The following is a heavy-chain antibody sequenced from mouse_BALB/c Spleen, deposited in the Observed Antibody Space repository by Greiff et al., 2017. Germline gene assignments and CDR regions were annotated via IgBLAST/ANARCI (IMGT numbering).Heavy chain of an antibody. CDR2: INPGSGGT. D-gene: IGHD2-1*01. J-gene: IGHJ3*01. CDR3: ARSGGNYVGFAY. V-gene: IGHV1-54*01. Sequence: VQLQQSGAELVRPGTSVQVSCKASGYAFTNYLIEWVKQRPGQGLEWIGVINPGSGGTNYNEKFKGKATLTADKSSSTAYMQLSSLTSDDSAVYFCARSGGNYVGFAYWGQGTLVTVSA. CDR1: GYAFTNYL.